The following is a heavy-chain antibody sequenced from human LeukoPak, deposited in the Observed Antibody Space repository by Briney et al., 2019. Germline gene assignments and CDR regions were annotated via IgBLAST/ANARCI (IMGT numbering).Heavy chain of an antibody. CDR3: AKWSGFGDI. CDR2: ITASGDNT. J-gene: IGHJ6*02. V-gene: IGHV3-23*01. Sequence: AGGSLRLSCVASGLTLSSYSVSWVRQAHPGKGLQWISGITASGDNTYFIDSVKGRFTVSRDNSNNTVHLQLNSLRAEDTAVYYCAKWSGFGDIWGQGTTVNVSS. CDR1: GLTLSSYS. D-gene: IGHD3-10*01.